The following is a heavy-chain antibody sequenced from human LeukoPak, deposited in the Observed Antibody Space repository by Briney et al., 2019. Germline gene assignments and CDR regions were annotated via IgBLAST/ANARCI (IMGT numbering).Heavy chain of an antibody. CDR3: ARVPIIRGVLDY. Sequence: SETLSLTCTVSGGSLSSGDYYWNWIRQPPGKGLEWIGYISYSGNTYYNPSLKSRFTISPDTSKNQFSLKLSSVSATDTAVYFCARVPIIRGVLDYWGQGTLVTVSS. V-gene: IGHV4-30-4*01. CDR1: GGSLSSGDYY. J-gene: IGHJ4*02. D-gene: IGHD3-10*01. CDR2: ISYSGNT.